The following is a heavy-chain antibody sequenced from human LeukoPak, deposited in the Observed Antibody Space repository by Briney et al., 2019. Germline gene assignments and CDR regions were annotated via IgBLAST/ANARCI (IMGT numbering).Heavy chain of an antibody. D-gene: IGHD3-10*01. CDR3: ARGNFGSGSLYYFDY. CDR2: IIPIFGTA. V-gene: IGHV1-69*06. CDR1: GTFSXXA. J-gene: IGHJ4*02. Sequence: GTFSXXAISWVRQAPGQGLEWMGGIIPIFGTANYAQKFQGRVTITADKSTSTAYMELSSLRSEDTAVYYCARGNFGSGSLYYFDYWGQGTLVTVSS.